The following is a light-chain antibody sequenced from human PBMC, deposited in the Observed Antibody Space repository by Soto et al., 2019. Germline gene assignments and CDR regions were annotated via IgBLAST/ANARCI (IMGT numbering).Light chain of an antibody. CDR3: QQYHSDSPT. CDR2: SAS. J-gene: IGKJ1*01. V-gene: IGKV1-9*01. CDR1: QGSRSY. Sequence: DIQMTQSPSSLSASVGDRVTLTCRASQGSRSYLDWYQQKPGKAPKLLIDSASTLERGGPSRFSGSGSGTEFTLTSIGLQPDDLATYSCQQYHSDSPTFGQGTKVEIK.